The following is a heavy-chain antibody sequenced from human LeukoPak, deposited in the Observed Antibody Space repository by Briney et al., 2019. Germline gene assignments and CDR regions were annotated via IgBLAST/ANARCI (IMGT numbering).Heavy chain of an antibody. D-gene: IGHD4-23*01. CDR2: IIPIFGTA. Sequence: GSSVKVSCKASGGTFSSYAISWVRQAPGQGLEWMGGIIPIFGTANYAQKFQGRVTITTDESTSTAYMELSSLRSEDTAMYYCARLPTVVTPGNWYFDLWGRGALVTVSS. CDR3: ARLPTVVTPGNWYFDL. CDR1: GGTFSSYA. V-gene: IGHV1-69*05. J-gene: IGHJ2*01.